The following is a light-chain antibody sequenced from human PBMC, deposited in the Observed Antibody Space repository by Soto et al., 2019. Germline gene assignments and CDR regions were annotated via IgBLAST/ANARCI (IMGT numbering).Light chain of an antibody. CDR1: QSISIN. CDR3: QQYNSWPLT. V-gene: IGKV3-15*01. J-gene: IGKJ4*01. CDR2: GAS. Sequence: EIVMTQSPGTLSVSPGERATLSCRASQSISINLAWYQQRPGQTPRLLIYGASTRATGIPARFSGSGSGTEFPLTISTLQFVDFAFYYFQQYNSWPLTFGGGPKVEIK.